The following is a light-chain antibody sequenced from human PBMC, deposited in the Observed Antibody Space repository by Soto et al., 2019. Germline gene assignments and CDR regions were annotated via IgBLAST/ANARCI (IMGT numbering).Light chain of an antibody. CDR3: QHRSIWPVS. V-gene: IGKV3-11*01. CDR1: QSVSSY. J-gene: IGKJ5*01. CDR2: DAS. Sequence: EIVMTQSPATLSLSPWERATLSCRASQSVSSYLAWYQQKPGLAPRLLIYDASNRATGIPARFSGSESGTDFTLTISSLETEDFAVYYCQHRSIWPVSFGQGTRLEIK.